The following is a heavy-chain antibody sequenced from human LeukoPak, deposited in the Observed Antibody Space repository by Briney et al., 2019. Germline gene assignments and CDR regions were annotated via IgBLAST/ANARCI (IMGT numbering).Heavy chain of an antibody. CDR2: ISAYNGNT. CDR3: ARYYFGSGGYDDWFDP. Sequence: ASVKVSCKASGYTFTSYGISWVRQAPGQGLEWMGWISAYNGNTNYAQKLQGRVTMTTDTSTSTAYMELRSLRSDDTAVYYCARYYFGSGGYDDWFDPWGQGTLVTVSS. D-gene: IGHD3-10*01. J-gene: IGHJ5*02. CDR1: GYTFTSYG. V-gene: IGHV1-18*01.